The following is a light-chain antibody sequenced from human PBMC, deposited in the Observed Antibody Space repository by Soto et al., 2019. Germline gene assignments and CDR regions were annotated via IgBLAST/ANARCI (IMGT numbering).Light chain of an antibody. J-gene: IGKJ1*01. CDR1: QSLLYSNGYNY. CDR3: MQALQTQWT. V-gene: IGKV2-28*01. CDR2: LGS. Sequence: VITHSPLSLPVTPLYPASISCKCCQSLLYSNGYNYLDWYLQKPGQSPQLLICLGSNRASGVPDRFSGSGSGTDFTLKISRVEAEDVGVYYCMQALQTQWTFGQGTKVDI.